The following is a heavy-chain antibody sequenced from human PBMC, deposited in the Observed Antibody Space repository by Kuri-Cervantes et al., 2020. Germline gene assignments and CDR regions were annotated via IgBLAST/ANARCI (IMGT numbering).Heavy chain of an antibody. J-gene: IGHJ4*02. Sequence: GGSLRLSCAVSGFIFDDYGMSWVRQAPGKGLEWVSGLNWNGGSTAYADSVKGRFTISRDNAKDSLYLQMNSLRAEDTALYYCAKDISNYYDTKFYFDYWGQGTLVTVSS. CDR1: GFIFDDYG. V-gene: IGHV3-20*04. CDR3: AKDISNYYDTKFYFDY. D-gene: IGHD3-22*01. CDR2: LNWNGGST.